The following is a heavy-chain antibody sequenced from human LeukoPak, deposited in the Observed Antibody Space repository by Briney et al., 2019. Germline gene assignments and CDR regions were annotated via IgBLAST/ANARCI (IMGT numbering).Heavy chain of an antibody. J-gene: IGHJ6*02. CDR2: MNPNSGNT. V-gene: IGHV1-8*01. CDR1: GYTFTSYD. CDR3: ARALRHITMVRGVPYYYYYGMDV. Sequence: ASVKVSCKASGYTFTSYDINWVRQATGQGLEWMGWMNPNSGNTGYAQKFQGRVTMTRNTSISTAYMELSSLRSEDTAVYCCARALRHITMVRGVPYYYYYGMDVWGQGTTVTVSS. D-gene: IGHD3-10*01.